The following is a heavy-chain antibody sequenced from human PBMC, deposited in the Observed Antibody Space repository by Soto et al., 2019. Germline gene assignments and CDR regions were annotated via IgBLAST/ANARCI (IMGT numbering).Heavy chain of an antibody. CDR1: GGSISSGGYY. V-gene: IGHV4-31*03. D-gene: IGHD3-22*01. CDR3: ATDRGSGYWYN. Sequence: PSETLSLTCTVSGGSISSGGYYWSWIRQHPGKGLEWIGYIYYSGSTYYNPSLKSRVTISVDTSKNQFSLKLSSVTAADTAVYYSATDRGSGYWYNWGQGTLVTVSS. J-gene: IGHJ4*02. CDR2: IYYSGST.